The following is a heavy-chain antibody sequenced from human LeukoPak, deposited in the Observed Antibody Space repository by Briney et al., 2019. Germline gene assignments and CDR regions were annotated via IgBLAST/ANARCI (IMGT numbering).Heavy chain of an antibody. CDR2: ISGSGGST. CDR1: GFTFSSYA. V-gene: IGHV3-23*01. D-gene: IGHD6-13*01. CDR3: AKLSGYSSSRDAFDI. Sequence: GGSLRLSCAASGFTFSSYAMSWVRQAPWKGLEWVSAISGSGGSTYYADSVKGRFTISRDNSKNTLYLQMNSLRAEDTAVYYCAKLSGYSSSRDAFDIWGQGTMVTVSS. J-gene: IGHJ3*02.